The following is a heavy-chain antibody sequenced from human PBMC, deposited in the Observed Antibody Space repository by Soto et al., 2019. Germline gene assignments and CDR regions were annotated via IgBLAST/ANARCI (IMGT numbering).Heavy chain of an antibody. J-gene: IGHJ5*01. CDR3: ARDSKWLIINGNWFDS. CDR2: ISGSNGAT. Sequence: QVQLVQSGAEVKKPGASVKVSCKFSGYNFINYRMTWVRQAPGQGLEWMGWISGSNGATKYAQRFQARVTLTTDTSTNTAYMDMRSLRVDDTAVYYCARDSKWLIINGNWFDSWGQGTLVTVSS. V-gene: IGHV1-18*04. CDR1: GYNFINYR. D-gene: IGHD5-12*01.